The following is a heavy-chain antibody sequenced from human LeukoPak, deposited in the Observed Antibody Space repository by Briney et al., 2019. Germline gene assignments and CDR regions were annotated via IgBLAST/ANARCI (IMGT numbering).Heavy chain of an antibody. J-gene: IGHJ3*02. CDR1: GYSISSGYY. CDR3: ARVSRSGSYFGAFEI. CDR2: IYHSGST. V-gene: IGHV4-38-2*02. D-gene: IGHD1-26*01. Sequence: PSETLSLTCTVSGYSISSGYYWGWIRPPPGKGLEWIGSIYHSGSTYYNPSLKSRVTISVDTSKNQFSLKLSSVTAGDTAVYYCARVSRSGSYFGAFEIWGQGTMVTVSS.